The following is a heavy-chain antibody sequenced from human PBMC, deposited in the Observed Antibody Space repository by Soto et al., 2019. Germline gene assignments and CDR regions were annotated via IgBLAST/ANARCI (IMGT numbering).Heavy chain of an antibody. CDR2: ISGAGTRT. CDR1: GFTFSSYW. V-gene: IGHV3-74*01. J-gene: IGHJ4*02. CDR3: ARGTLTSIDMVDY. Sequence: EVQLVESGGALVQPGGSLRLSCAASGFTFSSYWMHWVRQGPGKGLVWVSRISGAGTRTNYADSVRGRFTVSRDNAKNTLYLHINSLTAEDTAVYYCARGTLTSIDMVDYWGQGTLVTVSS. D-gene: IGHD2-21*01.